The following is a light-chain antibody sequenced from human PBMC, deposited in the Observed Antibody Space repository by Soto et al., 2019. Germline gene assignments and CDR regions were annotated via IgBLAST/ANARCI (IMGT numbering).Light chain of an antibody. Sequence: EILLTQSPGTLSLSPGERATLSCRASQSVSNKYLAWYQQKPRQAPRLLIYGASNRATGIPARFSGSGSATDFTLPISSLEPQDFAAYYCQQRNIWPTVTFGHGTRLEIK. V-gene: IGKV3-11*01. CDR2: GAS. CDR1: QSVSNKY. CDR3: QQRNIWPTVT. J-gene: IGKJ5*01.